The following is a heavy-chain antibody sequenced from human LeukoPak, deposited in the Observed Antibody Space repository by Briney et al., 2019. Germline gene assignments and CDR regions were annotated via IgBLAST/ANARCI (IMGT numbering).Heavy chain of an antibody. CDR2: IIPIFGTA. V-gene: IGHV1-69*13. D-gene: IGHD3-22*01. CDR3: ARQWPKSSGYYLFDY. CDR1: GGTFSN. J-gene: IGHJ4*02. Sequence: SVKVSCKTSGGTFSNINWVRPAPGQGLEWMGGIIPIFGTANYAQKFQGRVTITADESTSTAYMELRGLTSEDTAAYYRARQWPKSSGYYLFDYWGQGTLVTVSS.